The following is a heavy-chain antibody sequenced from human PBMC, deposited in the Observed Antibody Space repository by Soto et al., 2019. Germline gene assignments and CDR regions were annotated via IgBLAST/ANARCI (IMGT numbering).Heavy chain of an antibody. J-gene: IGHJ1*01. V-gene: IGHV4-59*01. Sequence: SETLSLTCTVSGGSISSYYWSWIRQPPGKGLEWIGYIYYSGSTNYNPSLKSRVTISVDTSKNQFSLKLSSVTAADTAVYYCANRLYYYDSSGYYSGEYFQHWGQGTLVTVSS. CDR1: GGSISSYY. D-gene: IGHD3-22*01. CDR2: IYYSGST. CDR3: ANRLYYYDSSGYYSGEYFQH.